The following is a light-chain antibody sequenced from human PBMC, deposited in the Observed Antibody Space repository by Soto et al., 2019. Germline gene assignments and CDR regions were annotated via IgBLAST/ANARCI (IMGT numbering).Light chain of an antibody. CDR3: MQGTYWSPYS. CDR2: KVS. CDR1: QSLVYRDGNTY. V-gene: IGKV2-30*01. J-gene: IGKJ2*03. Sequence: VVLTQSPLSLPVTLGQPAPISCRSSQSLVYRDGNTYLNWFQQRPGRSPRRLVYKVSDRDSGVTDRLSGGGSGIDFTLKISRVEAADVGVYYCMQGTYWSPYSFGQGTKLEIK.